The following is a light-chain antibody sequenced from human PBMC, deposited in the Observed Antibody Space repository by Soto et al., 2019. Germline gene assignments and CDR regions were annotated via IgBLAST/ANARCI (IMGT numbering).Light chain of an antibody. V-gene: IGKV3-20*01. CDR1: QSVSSSY. Sequence: EIVLTQSPGTLSLSPGERATLSCRASQSVSSSYLAWYQQKPGQAPRLLIYGASSRATGIPDRFSGSGSGTDFTLTISRLEPEYFAVYYYQQYDSSPLTFGGGAKVEIK. CDR3: QQYDSSPLT. J-gene: IGKJ4*01. CDR2: GAS.